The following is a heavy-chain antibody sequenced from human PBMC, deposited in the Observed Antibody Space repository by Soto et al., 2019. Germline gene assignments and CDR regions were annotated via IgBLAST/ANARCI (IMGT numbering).Heavy chain of an antibody. J-gene: IGHJ4*02. V-gene: IGHV2-5*02. D-gene: IGHD6-13*01. CDR3: AHLRYSSSWSYFEY. CDR1: GFSLSTSGVG. Sequence: QITLKESGPTLVKPKQTLTLTCTFSGFSLSTSGVGVGWFRQTPGKAPEWLALIYWDDDKRYSPSLKSRLTITMATAKNRVVLTMNNMDPVDTATYDCAHLRYSSSWSYFEYWGQGTLLIVSS. CDR2: IYWDDDK.